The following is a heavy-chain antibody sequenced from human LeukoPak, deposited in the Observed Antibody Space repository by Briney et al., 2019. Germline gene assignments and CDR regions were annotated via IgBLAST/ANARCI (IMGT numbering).Heavy chain of an antibody. V-gene: IGHV3-11*04. CDR3: ARRIVGATRIFDY. CDR2: ISSSGSTI. CDR1: GFIFSDYY. Sequence: GGSLRLSCAASGFIFSDYYMSWIRQAPGKGLEWVSYISSSGSTIYYADSVKGRFTISRDNAKNSLYLQMNSLRAEDTAVYYCARRIVGATRIFDYWGQGTLVTVSS. J-gene: IGHJ4*02. D-gene: IGHD1-26*01.